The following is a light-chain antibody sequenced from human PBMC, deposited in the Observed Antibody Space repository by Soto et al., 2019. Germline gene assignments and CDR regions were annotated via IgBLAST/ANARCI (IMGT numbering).Light chain of an antibody. Sequence: QSVLPQPASVSGSPGQSITISCTGTSSVIGAYNFVSWYQQHPGKAPKLMLYDVNIRPSGVSNRFSGSKSGNTASLTISGLQAEDEADYYCTSWTTSTTMIFGGGTKVTVL. V-gene: IGLV2-14*03. CDR2: DVN. CDR1: SSVIGAYNF. J-gene: IGLJ2*01. CDR3: TSWTTSTTMI.